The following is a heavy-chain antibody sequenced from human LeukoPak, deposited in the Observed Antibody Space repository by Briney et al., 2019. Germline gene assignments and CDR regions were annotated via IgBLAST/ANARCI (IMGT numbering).Heavy chain of an antibody. D-gene: IGHD5-24*01. J-gene: IGHJ4*02. V-gene: IGHV4-59*01. CDR1: GGSISSYY. CDR3: ARGRWLQLPSPYFDY. Sequence: PSETLSLTCTVSGGSISSYYWSWIRQPPGKGLEWIGNIYYSGSTNYNPSLKSRVTISVDTSKNQFSLKLSSVTAADTAVYYCARGRWLQLPSPYFDYWGQGTLVTVSS. CDR2: IYYSGST.